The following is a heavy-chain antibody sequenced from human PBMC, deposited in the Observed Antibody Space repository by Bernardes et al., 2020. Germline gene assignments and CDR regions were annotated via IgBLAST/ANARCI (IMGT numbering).Heavy chain of an antibody. D-gene: IGHD5-12*01. J-gene: IGHJ6*03. CDR3: ARDGGTGYYLDYFYYMDV. CDR1: GFAFISTA. V-gene: IGHV3-21*01. CDR2: ISGRSGSI. Sequence: GGSLRLSCAASGFAFISTAMNWVRQAPGKGLEWVSSISGRSGSIHYADSVKGRFTISRDNAKNSLYLQMNSLRAEDTAVYYCARDGGTGYYLDYFYYMDVWGKGTTVTVSS.